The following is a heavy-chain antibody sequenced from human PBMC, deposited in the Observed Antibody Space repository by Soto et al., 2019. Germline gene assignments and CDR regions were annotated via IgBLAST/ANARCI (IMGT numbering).Heavy chain of an antibody. D-gene: IGHD2-21*02. CDR2: IYPGDSDT. J-gene: IGHJ4*02. CDR3: ARGSPYCGGDCYSDGDYFGY. Sequence: GESLKISCKGSGYSFTSYWIGWVRQMPGKGLEWMGIIYPGDSDTRYSPSFQGQVTISADKSISTAYLQWSSLKASDTAMYYCARGSPYCGGDCYSDGDYFGYWGQGTLVTVSS. V-gene: IGHV5-51*01. CDR1: GYSFTSYW.